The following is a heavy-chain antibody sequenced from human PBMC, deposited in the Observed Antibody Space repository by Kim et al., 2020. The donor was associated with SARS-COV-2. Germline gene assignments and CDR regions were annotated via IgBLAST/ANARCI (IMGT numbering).Heavy chain of an antibody. J-gene: IGHJ6*02. D-gene: IGHD2-8*01. V-gene: IGHV3-48*01. Sequence: GRFTISRDNAKNPLYLQMNSLRGEDTAVYYCARDLHFCTTGVCPYYYVMDVWGQGTTVTVSS. CDR3: ARDLHFCTTGVCPYYYVMDV.